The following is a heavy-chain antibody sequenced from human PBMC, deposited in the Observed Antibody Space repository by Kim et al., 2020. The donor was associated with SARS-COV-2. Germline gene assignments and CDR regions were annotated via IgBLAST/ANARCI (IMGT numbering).Heavy chain of an antibody. CDR1: GFTFNDYY. Sequence: GGSLRLSCAASGFTFNDYYMTWIHQAPGKGLEWVSYISSTGSSINYADSVKGRFSISRDNAKNSLYLQMNSLRAEDTAVYYCAREDSGSPLTDYWGQGTL. CDR3: AREDSGSPLTDY. J-gene: IGHJ4*01. V-gene: IGHV3-11*01. CDR2: ISSTGSSI. D-gene: IGHD1-26*01.